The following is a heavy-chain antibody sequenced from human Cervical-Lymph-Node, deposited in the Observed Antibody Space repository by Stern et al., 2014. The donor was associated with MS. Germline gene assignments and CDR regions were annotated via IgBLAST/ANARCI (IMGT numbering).Heavy chain of an antibody. V-gene: IGHV4-61*02. Sequence: QVQLQESGPGLVKPSQTLSLTCSVSGGSISSGSHYWSWIRQPAGKGLEWIGRIYSSGTTKYNPSLKSRVTMSLDTSKKEFPLTLSSVTAADTAVYYCARDGEYSSTWYIVGYWGQGTLVTVSS. D-gene: IGHD6-13*01. CDR2: IYSSGTT. CDR3: ARDGEYSSTWYIVGY. CDR1: GGSISSGSHY. J-gene: IGHJ4*02.